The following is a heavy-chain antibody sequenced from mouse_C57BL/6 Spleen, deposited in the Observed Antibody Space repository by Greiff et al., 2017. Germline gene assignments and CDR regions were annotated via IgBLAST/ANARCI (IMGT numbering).Heavy chain of an antibody. D-gene: IGHD4-1*01. V-gene: IGHV5-6*01. J-gene: IGHJ3*01. CDR2: ISSGGSYT. Sequence: EVMLVESGGDLVKPGGSLKLSCAASGFTFSSYGMSWVRQTPDKRLEWVATISSGGSYTYYPDSVKGRFTISRDNAKNTLYLQMSSLKSEDTAMYYCARLTGTFAYWGQGTLVTVSA. CDR3: ARLTGTFAY. CDR1: GFTFSSYG.